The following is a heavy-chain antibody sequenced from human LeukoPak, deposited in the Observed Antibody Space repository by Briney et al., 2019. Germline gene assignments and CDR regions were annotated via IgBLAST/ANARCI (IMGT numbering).Heavy chain of an antibody. CDR3: ARDNLEASWGSPGDY. CDR1: GYTFTDYY. CDR2: INPNSGGT. Sequence: ASVKVSCKASGYTFTDYYLHWVRQAPGQGLEWLGWINPNSGGTNYAQKFQGRVTLTRDTSMSTAYMEISRLTSDDTAVYYCARDNLEASWGSPGDYWGQGTLVTVSS. D-gene: IGHD2-2*01. V-gene: IGHV1-2*02. J-gene: IGHJ4*02.